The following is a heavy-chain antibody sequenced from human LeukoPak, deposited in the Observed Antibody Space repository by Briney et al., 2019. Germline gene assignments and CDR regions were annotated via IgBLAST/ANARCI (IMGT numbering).Heavy chain of an antibody. CDR3: AKGCYGSGSYIDY. J-gene: IGHJ4*02. Sequence: GGSLRLSCAASGFTFDDYAMHWVRQAPGKGLEWVSFISWNSGVRGYADSVKGRFTISRDNAKNSLYLQMKSLRAEDTASYYCAKGCYGSGSYIDYWGQGSLVIVSS. CDR2: ISWNSGVR. CDR1: GFTFDDYA. V-gene: IGHV3-9*01. D-gene: IGHD3-10*01.